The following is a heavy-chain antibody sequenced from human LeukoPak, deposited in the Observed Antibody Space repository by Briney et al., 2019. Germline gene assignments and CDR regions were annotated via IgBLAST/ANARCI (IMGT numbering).Heavy chain of an antibody. J-gene: IGHJ4*02. D-gene: IGHD3-22*01. Sequence: GGSLRLSCVASGFTFSDYYITWIRQAPGKGLEWTSYISTTGGTIYYADAVKGRFTVTRDNAKNSIYLQMNSLRAEDTAVYYCARVYSYHYDSSGYFDYWGQGTLVTVSS. V-gene: IGHV3-11*01. CDR1: GFTFSDYY. CDR3: ARVYSYHYDSSGYFDY. CDR2: ISTTGGTI.